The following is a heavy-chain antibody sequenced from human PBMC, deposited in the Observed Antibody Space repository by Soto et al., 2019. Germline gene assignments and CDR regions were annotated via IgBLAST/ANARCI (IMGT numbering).Heavy chain of an antibody. CDR3: ARMATFGSLNWFDP. D-gene: IGHD3-16*01. CDR1: GGTFSSYA. CDR2: MNPGSGDT. Sequence: ASVKVSCKASGGTFSSYAISWVRQAPGQGLEWMGWMNPGSGDTGYAQKFQGRVTMTRDISIATAYMELSSLRSDDTAIYYCARMATFGSLNWFDPWGQGTLVTVSS. J-gene: IGHJ5*02. V-gene: IGHV1-8*02.